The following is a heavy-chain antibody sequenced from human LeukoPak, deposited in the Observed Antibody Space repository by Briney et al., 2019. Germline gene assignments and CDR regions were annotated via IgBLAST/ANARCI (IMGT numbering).Heavy chain of an antibody. J-gene: IGHJ6*02. Sequence: ASVRVSCKSSGYTFTDYYIRWVRQAPGQRLEWMLWINPKGVTNYAQKFQGRVSMTRDPSSSTAYIEVSRLRSDDTGMYYCARQRRAYYDGMDVWGQGTTVTVSS. CDR1: GYTFTDYY. CDR3: ARQRRAYYDGMDV. V-gene: IGHV1-2*02. CDR2: INPKGVT.